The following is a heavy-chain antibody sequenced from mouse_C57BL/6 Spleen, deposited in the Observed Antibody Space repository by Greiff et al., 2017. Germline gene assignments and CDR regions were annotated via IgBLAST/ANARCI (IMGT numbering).Heavy chain of an antibody. J-gene: IGHJ4*01. CDR2: IHPNSGST. Sequence: VQLQQPGAELVKPGASVKLSCKASGYTFTSYWMHWVKQRPGQGLEWIGMIHPNSGSTNYNEKFKSKATLTVDKSSSTAYMQLSSLTSEDSAVYYCARRTGVHAMDYWGQGTSVTVSS. CDR1: GYTFTSYW. D-gene: IGHD4-1*01. CDR3: ARRTGVHAMDY. V-gene: IGHV1-64*01.